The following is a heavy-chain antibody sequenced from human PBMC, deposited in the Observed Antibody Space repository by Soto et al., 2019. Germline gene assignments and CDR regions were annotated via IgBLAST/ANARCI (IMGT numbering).Heavy chain of an antibody. J-gene: IGHJ6*02. Sequence: QVQLVESGGGVVQPGRSLRLSCAASGFTFSSYAMHWVRQAPGKGLEWVAVISYDGSNKYYADSVKGRFTISRDNSKNTLYLQMNSLRAEDTAVYYCARDRRDGYNHYYGMDVWGQGTTVTVSS. D-gene: IGHD5-12*01. CDR2: ISYDGSNK. CDR1: GFTFSSYA. CDR3: ARDRRDGYNHYYGMDV. V-gene: IGHV3-30-3*01.